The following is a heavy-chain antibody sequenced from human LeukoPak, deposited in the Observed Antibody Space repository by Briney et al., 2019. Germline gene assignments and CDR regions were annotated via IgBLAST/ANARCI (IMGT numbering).Heavy chain of an antibody. CDR1: GGSISSYY. CDR3: ARGNSMVRGANWFDP. J-gene: IGHJ5*02. V-gene: IGHV4-59*01. CDR2: IYYSGST. D-gene: IGHD3-10*01. Sequence: SETLSLTCTVSGGSISSYYWSWIRQPPGKGLEWIGYIYYSGSTNYNPSLKSRVTISVDTSKNQFSLKLSSVTAADTAVYYCARGNSMVRGANWFDPWGQGTLVTVSS.